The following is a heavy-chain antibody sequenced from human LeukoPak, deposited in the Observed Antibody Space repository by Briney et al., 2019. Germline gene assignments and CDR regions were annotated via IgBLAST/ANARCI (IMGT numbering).Heavy chain of an antibody. V-gene: IGHV1-69*13. CDR2: IIPIFGTA. CDR1: GGTFSSYA. CDR3: ARKQQLEVGFDY. J-gene: IGHJ4*02. Sequence: SVKVSCKAFGGTFSSYAISWVRQAPGQGLEWMGGIIPIFGTANYAQKFQGRVTITADESTSSAYMELSSLRSEDTAVYYCARKQQLEVGFDYWGQGTLVTVSS. D-gene: IGHD6-13*01.